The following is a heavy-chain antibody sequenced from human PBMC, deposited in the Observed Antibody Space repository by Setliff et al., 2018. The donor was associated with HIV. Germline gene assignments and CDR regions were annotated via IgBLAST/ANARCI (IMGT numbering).Heavy chain of an antibody. Sequence: SETLSLTCTVSGGSISSYYWSWIRQPPGKGLEWIGYIYYSGRTYYNPSLKSRVTISVDTSEIHFSLKLSSVTAADTAVYYCARYCGGDCYPSAYYMDVWGKGTTVTVSS. V-gene: IGHV4-59*12. J-gene: IGHJ6*03. D-gene: IGHD2-21*01. CDR3: ARYCGGDCYPSAYYMDV. CDR2: IYYSGRT. CDR1: GGSISSYY.